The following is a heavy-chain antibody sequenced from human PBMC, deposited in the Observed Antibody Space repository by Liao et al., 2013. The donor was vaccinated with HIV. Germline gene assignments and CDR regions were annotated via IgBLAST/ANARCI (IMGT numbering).Heavy chain of an antibody. J-gene: IGHJ6*03. V-gene: IGHV4-61*02. Sequence: QVQLQESGPGLVRPSQTLSLTCSVSNDSISSGTYFWSWIRQPAGKELECIGRIFSSGTINYNPSLRSRVSISVDLSKNQVYLNLRSVTAADTAVYYCARGYSRVYYMDVWGNGTTVTVS. CDR2: IFSSGTI. CDR1: NDSISSGTYF. CDR3: ARGYSRVYYMDV. D-gene: IGHD3-22*01.